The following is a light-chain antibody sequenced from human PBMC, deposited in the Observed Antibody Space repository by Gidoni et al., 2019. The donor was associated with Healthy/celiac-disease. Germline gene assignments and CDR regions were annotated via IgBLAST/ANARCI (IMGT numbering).Light chain of an antibody. CDR2: AAS. Sequence: IQLTHSPSSLSASVGDRVTITCRASQSISSYLNWYQQKPGKAPKLLIYAASSLQSGVPSRFSGSGSGTDFTLTISSLQPEDFATYYCQQSYSTPLYTFGQXTKLEIK. CDR3: QQSYSTPLYT. J-gene: IGKJ2*01. V-gene: IGKV1-39*01. CDR1: QSISSY.